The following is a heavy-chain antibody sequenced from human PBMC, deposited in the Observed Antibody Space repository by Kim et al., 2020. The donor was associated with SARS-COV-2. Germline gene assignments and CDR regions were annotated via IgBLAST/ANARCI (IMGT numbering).Heavy chain of an antibody. Sequence: SETLSLTCAVSGGSISSSNWWSWVRQPPGKGLEWIGVIYHSGSTNYNPSLKSRVTISVDKSKNQFSLKLSSVTAADTAVYYCVRSPRGPLGYCSSTSCYLRWGQGTLVTVSS. J-gene: IGHJ4*02. V-gene: IGHV4-4*02. CDR1: GGSISSSNW. D-gene: IGHD2-2*01. CDR3: VRSPRGPLGYCSSTSCYLR. CDR2: IYHSGST.